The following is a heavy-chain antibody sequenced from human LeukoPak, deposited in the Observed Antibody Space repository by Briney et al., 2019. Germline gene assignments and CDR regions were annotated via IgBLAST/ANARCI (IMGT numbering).Heavy chain of an antibody. CDR3: ARPHYGSGVLHSYYYGMDV. V-gene: IGHV1-18*01. CDR2: ISAYNGNT. D-gene: IGHD3-10*01. J-gene: IGHJ6*02. Sequence: ASVKVSCKASGYTFTSYGISWVRQAPGQGLEWMGWISAYNGNTNYAQKLQGRVTMTTDTSTSTAYMELRSLRSDDTAVYYCARPHYGSGVLHSYYYGMDVWGQGTTVTVSS. CDR1: GYTFTSYG.